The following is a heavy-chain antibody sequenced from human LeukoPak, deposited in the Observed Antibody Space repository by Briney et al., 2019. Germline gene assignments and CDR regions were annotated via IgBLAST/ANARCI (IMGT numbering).Heavy chain of an antibody. Sequence: SETLSLTCAVYGGSFSGYYWSWIRQPPGKGLEWIGEINHSGSTNYNPSLKSRVTRSVDTSKNQFSLKLSSVTAADTAVYYCARGVDTARRKWFDPWGQGTLVTVSS. D-gene: IGHD5-18*01. CDR3: ARGVDTARRKWFDP. CDR2: INHSGST. CDR1: GGSFSGYY. J-gene: IGHJ5*02. V-gene: IGHV4-34*01.